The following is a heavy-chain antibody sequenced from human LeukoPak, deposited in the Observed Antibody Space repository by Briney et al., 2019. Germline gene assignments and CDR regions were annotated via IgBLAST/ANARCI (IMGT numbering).Heavy chain of an antibody. CDR2: IYYSGST. Sequence: PSETLSLTCSVPGGSISSSDWGGIRQPPGKGLEWIGYIYYSGSTNYNPSFKSRVAISVDTSKNQFSLKLSSVTAADTAVYYCATWGIAVAGTFDYWGQGTLVTVST. CDR3: ATWGIAVAGTFDY. D-gene: IGHD6-19*01. V-gene: IGHV4-59*08. CDR1: GGSISSSD. J-gene: IGHJ4*02.